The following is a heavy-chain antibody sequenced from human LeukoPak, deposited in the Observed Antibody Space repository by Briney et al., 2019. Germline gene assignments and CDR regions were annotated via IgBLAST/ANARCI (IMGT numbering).Heavy chain of an antibody. J-gene: IGHJ6*03. CDR1: GFTFSSYW. V-gene: IGHV3-74*01. CDR3: ARAGYCGGDCYFWASSYYYYMDV. CDR2: INSDESST. Sequence: GGSLRLSCAASGFTFSSYWMHWVRQAPGKGLVWVSRINSDESSTSYADSVKGRFTISRDNAKNTLYLQTNSLRAEDTAVYYRARAGYCGGDCYFWASSYYYYMDVWGKGTAVTVSS. D-gene: IGHD2-21*02.